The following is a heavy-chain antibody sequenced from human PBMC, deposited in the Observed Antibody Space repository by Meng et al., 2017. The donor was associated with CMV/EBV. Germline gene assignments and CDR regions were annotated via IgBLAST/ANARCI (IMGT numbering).Heavy chain of an antibody. CDR2: INPNSGGT. Sequence: ASVKVSCKASGGTFSSYAIRWVRQAPGQGLEWMGWINPNSGGTNYAQKFQGRVTMTRDTSISTAYMELSRLRSDDTAVYYCARDLRAVGGFDIWGQGTMVTVSS. V-gene: IGHV1-2*02. J-gene: IGHJ3*02. D-gene: IGHD6-19*01. CDR1: GGTFSSYA. CDR3: ARDLRAVGGFDI.